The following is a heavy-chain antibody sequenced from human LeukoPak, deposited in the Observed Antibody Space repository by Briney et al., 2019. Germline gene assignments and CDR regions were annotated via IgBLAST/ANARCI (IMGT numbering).Heavy chain of an antibody. D-gene: IGHD3-10*01. V-gene: IGHV4-61*05. CDR3: ARVTPMVRGAHFYYYYYMDV. CDR1: GGSISSSTYF. Sequence: SETLSLTCSVSGGSISSSTYFWGWIRQPPGKGLEWIGYIYYSGSTNYNPSLKSRVTISVDTSKNQFSLKLSSVTAADTAVYYCARVTPMVRGAHFYYYYYMDVWGKGTTVTVSS. CDR2: IYYSGST. J-gene: IGHJ6*03.